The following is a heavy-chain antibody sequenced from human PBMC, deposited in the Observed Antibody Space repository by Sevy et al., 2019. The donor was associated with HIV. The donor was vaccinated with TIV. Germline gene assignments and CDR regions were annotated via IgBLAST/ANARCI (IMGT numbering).Heavy chain of an antibody. Sequence: ALVKVSCKTSTSSFTAYYLHWVRQAPGQRLEWMGWINPNSGGSGDTNYAQKFQGRVTMTSDASISTAYLEFTRLRSDDTAVYYCTRGGLFSPGYWFEHWGQGTLVTVSS. D-gene: IGHD3-9*01. CDR1: TSSFTAYY. V-gene: IGHV1-2*02. CDR2: INPNSGGSGDT. CDR3: TRGGLFSPGYWFEH. J-gene: IGHJ5*02.